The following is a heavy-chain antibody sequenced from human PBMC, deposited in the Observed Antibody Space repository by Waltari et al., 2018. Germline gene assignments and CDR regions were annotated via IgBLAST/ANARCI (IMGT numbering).Heavy chain of an antibody. CDR1: GGSISSHY. CDR2: IYYSGST. D-gene: IGHD6-13*01. V-gene: IGHV4-59*11. CDR3: ARGGALIAAAGPYYYYGMDV. J-gene: IGHJ6*02. Sequence: QVQLQESGPGLVKPSETLSLTCPVSGGSISSHYWSWIRPPPGKGLEWIGYIYYSGSTNYNPSLKSRVTISVDTSKNQFSLKLSSVTAADTAVYYCARGGALIAAAGPYYYYGMDVWGQGTTVTVSS.